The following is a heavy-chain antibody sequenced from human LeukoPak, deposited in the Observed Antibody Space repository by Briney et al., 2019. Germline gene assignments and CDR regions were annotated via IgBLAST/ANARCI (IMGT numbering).Heavy chain of an antibody. J-gene: IGHJ5*02. CDR2: INHSGST. Sequence: SETLSLTCAVYGGSFSGYYWSWIRQPPGKGLEWIGEINHSGSTNYNPSLKSRVTTSVDTSKNQFSLKLSSVTAADTAVYYCARISGPGDPWGQGTLVTVSS. CDR3: ARISGPGDP. D-gene: IGHD3-10*01. CDR1: GGSFSGYY. V-gene: IGHV4-34*01.